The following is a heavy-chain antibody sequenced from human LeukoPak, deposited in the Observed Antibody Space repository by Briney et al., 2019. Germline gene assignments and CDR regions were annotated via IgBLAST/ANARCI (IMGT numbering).Heavy chain of an antibody. V-gene: IGHV3-7*03. CDR3: ARVSDISVAAYFDY. D-gene: IGHD6-19*01. CDR1: GFTFSSYW. CDR2: IKQDGSEK. Sequence: GGSLRLSCAASGFTFSSYWMSWVRQAPGRGLEWVANIKQDGSEKYYVDSVKGRFTISRDNAKNSLYLQMNSLRAEDTALYYCARVSDISVAAYFDYWGQGTLVTVSS. J-gene: IGHJ4*02.